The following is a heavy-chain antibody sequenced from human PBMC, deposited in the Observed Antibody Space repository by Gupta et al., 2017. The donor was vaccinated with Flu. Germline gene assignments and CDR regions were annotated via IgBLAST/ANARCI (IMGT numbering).Heavy chain of an antibody. Sequence: QVQLVESGGGVVQPGRSLRLSCAASGFPFSRYGMHWVRQAPGKGLEWVAVIWYDGSYKFYADSVKGRFTISRDNSKNTLYLQMNSLRVEDTAVYFCARDRFGGGYCRGNDCYGGMDVWGQGTTGTVSS. J-gene: IGHJ6*02. CDR2: IWYDGSYK. CDR3: ARDRFGGGYCRGNDCYGGMDV. V-gene: IGHV3-33*01. CDR1: GFPFSRYG. D-gene: IGHD2-15*01.